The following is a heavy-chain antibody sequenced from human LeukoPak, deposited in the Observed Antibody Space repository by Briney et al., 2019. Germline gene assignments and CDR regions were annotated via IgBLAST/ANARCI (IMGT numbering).Heavy chain of an antibody. J-gene: IGHJ4*02. Sequence: GGSLRLSCAASGFTFSSYGMHWVRQAPGKGLEWVAFIRYDGSNKYYADSVKGRFTISRDNSKNTLYLQMNSLRAEDTAVYYCANLLAGDSSGYYYEAGDDYWGQGTLVTVSS. CDR1: GFTFSSYG. CDR2: IRYDGSNK. V-gene: IGHV3-30*02. CDR3: ANLLAGDSSGYYYEAGDDY. D-gene: IGHD3-22*01.